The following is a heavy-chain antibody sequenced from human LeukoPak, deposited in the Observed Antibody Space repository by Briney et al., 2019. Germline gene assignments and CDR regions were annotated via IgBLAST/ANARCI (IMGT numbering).Heavy chain of an antibody. CDR1: GFNLNYYW. J-gene: IGHJ3*02. V-gene: IGHV3-7*02. D-gene: IGHD5-18*01. Sequence: GSLRLSCAASGFNLNYYWMSLVRQASGEGVEGVANIKQDGSEKYYVDSVKGRFTISRDNAKNSLYLQMNSLRAEDTAVYYCAIADTTMARAFDIWGQGTMVTVSS. CDR3: AIADTTMARAFDI. CDR2: IKQDGSEK.